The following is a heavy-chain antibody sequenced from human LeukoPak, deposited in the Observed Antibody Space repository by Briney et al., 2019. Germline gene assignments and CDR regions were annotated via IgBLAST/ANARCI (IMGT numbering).Heavy chain of an antibody. Sequence: PGRSLRLSCAASGFIFSSYAMHWVRQAPGKGLEWVAVISYDGSNKYYADSVKGRFTISRDNSKNTLYLQMNSLRAEDTAVYYCARSPATYSGRIDYWGQGTLVTVSS. CDR2: ISYDGSNK. J-gene: IGHJ4*02. CDR1: GFIFSSYA. V-gene: IGHV3-30*04. D-gene: IGHD1-26*01. CDR3: ARSPATYSGRIDY.